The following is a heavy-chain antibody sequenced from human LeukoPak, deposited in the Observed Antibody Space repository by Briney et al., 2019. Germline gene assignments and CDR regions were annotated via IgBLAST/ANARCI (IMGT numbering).Heavy chain of an antibody. V-gene: IGHV1-69*05. J-gene: IGHJ4*02. Sequence: SVKVSCKASGGTFSSYAISWVRQAPGQGLEWMGRIIPIFGTANYAQKFQGRVTITTDESTSTAYMELSSLRSEDTAVYYCARDRIAAAGNFDYWGQGTLITVSS. D-gene: IGHD6-13*01. CDR3: ARDRIAAAGNFDY. CDR1: GGTFSSYA. CDR2: IIPIFGTA.